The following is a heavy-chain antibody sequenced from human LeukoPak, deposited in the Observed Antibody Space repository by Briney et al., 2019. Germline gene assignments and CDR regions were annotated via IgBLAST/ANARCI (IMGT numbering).Heavy chain of an antibody. D-gene: IGHD3-3*01. CDR1: GYTFTSYY. CDR2: INPSGGST. J-gene: IGHJ6*03. CDR3: ARDYWSGYPPVYYYYMDV. V-gene: IGHV1-46*01. Sequence: ASVKVSCKASGYTFTSYYMHWVRQAPGQGLEWMGIINPSGGSTSYAQKFQGRVTMTRDMSMSTVYMELSSLRSEDTAVYYCARDYWSGYPPVYYYYMDVWGKGTTVTVSS.